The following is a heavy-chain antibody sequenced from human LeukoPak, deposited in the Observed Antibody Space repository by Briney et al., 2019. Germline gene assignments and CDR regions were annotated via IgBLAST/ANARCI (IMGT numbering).Heavy chain of an antibody. CDR1: GYSISSGYY. CDR3: ARYCSSTSCPSRENWFDP. CDR2: IYHSGST. J-gene: IGHJ5*02. D-gene: IGHD2-2*01. V-gene: IGHV4-38-2*02. Sequence: PSETLSLTCTVSGYSISSGYYWGWIRQPPGKGLEWIGSIYHSGSTYYNPSLKSRVTISVDTSKNQFSLKLSSVTAADTAVYYCARYCSSTSCPSRENWFDPWGQGTLVTVSS.